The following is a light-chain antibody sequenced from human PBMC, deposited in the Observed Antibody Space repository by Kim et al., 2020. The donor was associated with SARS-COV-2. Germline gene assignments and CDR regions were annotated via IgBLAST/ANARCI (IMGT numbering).Light chain of an antibody. CDR1: KLGDKY. J-gene: IGLJ3*02. V-gene: IGLV3-1*01. CDR2: QDS. Sequence: SYELTQPPSVSVSPGKTASITCSGDKLGDKYACWYQQKPGQSPVLVIYQDSKRPSGIPERFSGSNSGNTATLTISGTQAMDEADYYRQAWDSSTWVFGGG. CDR3: QAWDSSTWV.